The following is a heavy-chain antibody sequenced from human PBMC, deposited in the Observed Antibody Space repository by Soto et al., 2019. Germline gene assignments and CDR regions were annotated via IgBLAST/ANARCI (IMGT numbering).Heavy chain of an antibody. CDR2: INHSGST. CDR1: GGSFSGYY. Sequence: ETLSLTCAVYGGSFSGYYWSWIRQPPGKGLEWIGEINHSGSTNYNPSLKSRVTISVDTSKNQFSLKLSSVTAADTAVYYCAKTRGYSGYVEAWGQGTLVTVSS. CDR3: AKTRGYSGYVEA. V-gene: IGHV4-34*01. D-gene: IGHD5-12*01. J-gene: IGHJ4*02.